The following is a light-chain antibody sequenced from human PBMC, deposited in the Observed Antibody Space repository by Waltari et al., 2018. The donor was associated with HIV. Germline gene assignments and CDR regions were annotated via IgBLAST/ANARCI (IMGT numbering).Light chain of an antibody. CDR1: QSLVYSDGNTY. Sequence: DVVMTQSPLSLPVTLGQPASLSCRSSQSLVYSDGNTYLSWFQQRPGQSPRRLIYKVSNRDSGVPDRFSGSGSDTDFTLKISRVDAEDVGVYYCMQGTHWPSYTFGQGTKLEIK. CDR3: MQGTHWPSYT. V-gene: IGKV2-30*01. CDR2: KVS. J-gene: IGKJ2*01.